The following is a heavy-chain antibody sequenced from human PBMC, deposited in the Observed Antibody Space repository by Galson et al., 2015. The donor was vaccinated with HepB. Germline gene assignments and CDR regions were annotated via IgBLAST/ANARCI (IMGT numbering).Heavy chain of an antibody. CDR3: AKGINMGAYYFDS. CDR2: ISYDGRNE. Sequence: SLRLSCAASGFTFSDFGMHWVRQAPGKGLEWVARISYDGRNEYYPDSLKGRFTISRDNSNNTLSLRMNSLRTEDTAVYYCAKGINMGAYYFDSWGQGTLVTVSS. V-gene: IGHV3-30*18. D-gene: IGHD1-26*01. CDR1: GFTFSDFG. J-gene: IGHJ4*02.